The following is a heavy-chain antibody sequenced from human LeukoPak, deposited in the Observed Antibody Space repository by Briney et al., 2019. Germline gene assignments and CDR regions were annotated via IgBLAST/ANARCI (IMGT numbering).Heavy chain of an antibody. J-gene: IGHJ6*02. Sequence: SETLSLTCAVSGGSISSSNWWSWVRQPPGKGLEWIGEIYHSGSTNYNPSLKSRVTISVDKSKNQFSLKLSSVTAADTAVYYCARDQTYYDFWSGYTRNGMDVWGQGTTVTVSS. D-gene: IGHD3-3*01. CDR1: GGSISSSNW. CDR3: ARDQTYYDFWSGYTRNGMDV. CDR2: IYHSGST. V-gene: IGHV4-4*02.